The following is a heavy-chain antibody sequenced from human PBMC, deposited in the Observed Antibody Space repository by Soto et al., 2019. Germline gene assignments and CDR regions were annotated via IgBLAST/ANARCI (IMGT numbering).Heavy chain of an antibody. CDR3: ARRKERSGPHYFDS. J-gene: IGHJ4*02. D-gene: IGHD6-25*01. Sequence: ALVKVSCKASGYTFITYYIHWVRQATGQGLEWMGWMNPSNGNAGYAQKFQGRVTMTRNTSISTAYMDLSSLRSEDTAVYFCARRKERSGPHYFDSWGQGTLVTVSS. CDR2: MNPSNGNA. V-gene: IGHV1-8*01. CDR1: GYTFITYY.